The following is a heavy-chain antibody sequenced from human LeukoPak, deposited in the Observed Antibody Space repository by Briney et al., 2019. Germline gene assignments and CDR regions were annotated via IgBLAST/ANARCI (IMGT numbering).Heavy chain of an antibody. V-gene: IGHV1-46*01. CDR1: GYTFTSYY. J-gene: IGHJ5*02. CDR3: ARDNSVRHEAWWFNP. D-gene: IGHD3-10*01. Sequence: ASVKVSCKASGYTFTSYYMHWVRQAPGQGLEWMGIINPSGGSTSYAQKFQGRVTLTRDMSTSTDYLELSSLRSEDTAVYYCARDNSVRHEAWWFNPWGQGTLVTVSS. CDR2: INPSGGST.